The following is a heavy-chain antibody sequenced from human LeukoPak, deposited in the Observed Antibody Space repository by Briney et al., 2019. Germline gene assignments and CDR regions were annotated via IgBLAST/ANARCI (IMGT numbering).Heavy chain of an antibody. V-gene: IGHV4-34*01. CDR1: GGSFSGDY. Sequence: SETLSLTCAGYGGSFSGDYWSWIRQPPGKGLEWIGEINHSGSTNYNPSLKSRVTISVDTSKNQFSLKLSSVTAADTAVYYCAGATPAFDIWGQGTMVTVSS. J-gene: IGHJ3*02. CDR2: INHSGST. CDR3: AGATPAFDI.